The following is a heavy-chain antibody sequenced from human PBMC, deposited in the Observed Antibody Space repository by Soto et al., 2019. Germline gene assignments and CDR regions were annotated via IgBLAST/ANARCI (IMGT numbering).Heavy chain of an antibody. V-gene: IGHV1-18*01. CDR2: IYAYNGNT. J-gene: IGHJ5*02. Sequence: QVQLVQSGAEVKKPGASVKVSCKASGYTFTSYGISWVRQAPGQGLEWMGCIYAYNGNTKYAQMLQGRVTMTTETSTSTAYMELRSVRSDDTAVYYCSRVLPPFAPWGQGTLVNVSS. CDR1: GYTFTSYG. CDR3: SRVLPPFAP.